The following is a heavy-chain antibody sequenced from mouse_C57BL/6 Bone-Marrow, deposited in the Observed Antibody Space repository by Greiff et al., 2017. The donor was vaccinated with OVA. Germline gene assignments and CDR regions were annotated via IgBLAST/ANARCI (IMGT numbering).Heavy chain of an antibody. V-gene: IGHV14-2*01. CDR2: IDPEDGET. Sequence: VQLQQPGAELVKPGASVKLSCTASGFNFTDYYMHWVKQRTEQGLEWIGRIDPEDGETNYAAKFQGKATLTADTSSNTAYLQLSSLTSEDSAVYYCGRRGNNYVDHDCFDYWGQGTTLTVSS. J-gene: IGHJ2*01. CDR1: GFNFTDYY. CDR3: GRRGNNYVDHDCFDY. D-gene: IGHD1-3*01.